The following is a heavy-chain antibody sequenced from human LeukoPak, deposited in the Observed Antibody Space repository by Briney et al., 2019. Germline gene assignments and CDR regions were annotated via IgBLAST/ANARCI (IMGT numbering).Heavy chain of an antibody. D-gene: IGHD2-8*02. CDR1: GDSISSNC. J-gene: IGHJ3*02. Sequence: SETLSLTCDVSGDSISSNCWTWIRQPPGKGLEWIGYINYSGSTKCNPSLQSRVTMSVASSKRQFSLKLSSITTADTAVYYCARGLVSLPRSALHIWGQGTTVTVSS. CDR2: INYSGST. V-gene: IGHV4-59*01. CDR3: ARGLVSLPRSALHI.